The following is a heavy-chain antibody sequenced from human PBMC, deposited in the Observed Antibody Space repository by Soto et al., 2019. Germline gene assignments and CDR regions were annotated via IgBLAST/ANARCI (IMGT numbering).Heavy chain of an antibody. CDR3: ARARGSYSFDY. CDR1: GFTFTDYY. CDR2: ISGSSSDT. D-gene: IGHD1-26*01. Sequence: QVQLVESGGGLVRPGGSLRLSCADSGFTFTDYYMGWIRQAPGKGLECVSYISGSSSDTNYADSVKGRFTISRDNAKNSLYLHMNSLRAEDTAVYYWARARGSYSFDYWGQGTLVTVSS. V-gene: IGHV3-11*05. J-gene: IGHJ4*02.